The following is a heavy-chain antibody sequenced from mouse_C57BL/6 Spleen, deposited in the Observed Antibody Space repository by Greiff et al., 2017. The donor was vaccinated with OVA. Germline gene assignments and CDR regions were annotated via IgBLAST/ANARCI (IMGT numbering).Heavy chain of an antibody. CDR1: GYTFTGYW. D-gene: IGHD1-1*01. CDR2: MLPGSGST. CDR3: ARLEYYGSSYEDYAMDY. J-gene: IGHJ4*01. Sequence: VQLQQSGAELMKPGASVKLSCKATGYTFTGYWIEWVKQRPGHGLEWIGEMLPGSGSTNYNEKFKGKATFTADTSSNTAYMQLSSLTTEDSAIYYCARLEYYGSSYEDYAMDYWGQGTSVTVSS. V-gene: IGHV1-9*01.